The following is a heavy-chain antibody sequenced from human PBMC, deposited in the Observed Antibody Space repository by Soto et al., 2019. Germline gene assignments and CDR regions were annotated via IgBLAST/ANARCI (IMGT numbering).Heavy chain of an antibody. J-gene: IGHJ3*02. CDR1: GFTFSSYS. V-gene: IGHV3-21*01. CDR3: ARVRANSSGWYLDAFDI. D-gene: IGHD6-19*01. Sequence: EVQLVESGGGLVKPGGSLRLSCAASGFTFSSYSMNWVRQAPGKGLEWVSSISSSSSYIYYADSVKGRFTISRDNAKNSLYLQMNSLRAEDTAVYYCARVRANSSGWYLDAFDIWGQGTMVTVSS. CDR2: ISSSSSYI.